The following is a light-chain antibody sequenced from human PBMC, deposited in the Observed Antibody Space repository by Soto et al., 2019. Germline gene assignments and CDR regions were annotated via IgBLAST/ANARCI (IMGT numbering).Light chain of an antibody. CDR2: EVR. V-gene: IGLV2-14*01. CDR3: CSYTRTSNHYF. Sequence: QSVLAQPASVSGSPGQSITISCTGTSSDIGGYDYVSWYQQRPGKAPKLMIYEVRYRPSGVSNRFSGSMSGNTASLTISGLQAEDEAVYYCCSYTRTSNHYFFGSGTKVTVL. J-gene: IGLJ1*01. CDR1: SSDIGGYDY.